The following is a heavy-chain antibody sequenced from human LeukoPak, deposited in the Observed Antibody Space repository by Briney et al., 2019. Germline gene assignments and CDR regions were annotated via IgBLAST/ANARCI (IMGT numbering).Heavy chain of an antibody. Sequence: PSETLSLTCVVSGDSISSGAYSWSWIRQPPGKGLEWIGYIFHTGSTFYNPSLKSRVTISVDISKNQFSLKLSSVTAADTAVYYCASAAGGVGAFDYWGQGTLVTVSS. J-gene: IGHJ4*02. V-gene: IGHV4-30-2*02. D-gene: IGHD3-3*01. CDR1: GDSISSGAYS. CDR2: IFHTGST. CDR3: ASAAGGVGAFDY.